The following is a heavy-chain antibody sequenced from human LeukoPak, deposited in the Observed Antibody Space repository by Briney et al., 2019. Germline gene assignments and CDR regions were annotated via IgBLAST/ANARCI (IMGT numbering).Heavy chain of an antibody. CDR2: IKQDGSEK. Sequence: GGSLRLSCAASGFTFSSYWMSWVRQAPGKGLEWVANIKQDGSEKYYVDSVKGRFTISRDSAKNSLYLQMNSLRAEDTAVYYCARGVTWLRTSVDYWGQGTLVTVSS. V-gene: IGHV3-7*03. D-gene: IGHD5-12*01. J-gene: IGHJ4*02. CDR1: GFTFSSYW. CDR3: ARGVTWLRTSVDY.